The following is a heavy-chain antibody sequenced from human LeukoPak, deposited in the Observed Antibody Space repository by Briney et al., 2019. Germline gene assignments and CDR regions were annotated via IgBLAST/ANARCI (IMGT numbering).Heavy chain of an antibody. V-gene: IGHV3-23*01. CDR3: ARDSKGDYGDHGEDY. D-gene: IGHD4-17*01. Sequence: GGSLRLSCAASGFTFSSYGMSWVRQAPGKGLEWVSAISGSGGSTYYADSVRGRFTISRDNSKNTLYLQMNSLRAEDTAVYYCARDSKGDYGDHGEDYWGQGTLVTVSS. CDR1: GFTFSSYG. CDR2: ISGSGGST. J-gene: IGHJ4*02.